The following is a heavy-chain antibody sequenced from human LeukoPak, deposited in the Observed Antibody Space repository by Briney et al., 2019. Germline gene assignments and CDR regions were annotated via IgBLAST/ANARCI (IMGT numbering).Heavy chain of an antibody. CDR1: GGSFSGYY. D-gene: IGHD2-2*01. V-gene: IGHV4-34*01. CDR3: ARLYCSRTSCYLRDY. J-gene: IGHJ4*02. CDR2: INHSGST. Sequence: PSETLSLTCAVYGGSFSGYYWSWLRQPPGKGVEWSGEINHSGSTNYNPSLKSRVTISVDTSKNQFSLKLSSVTAADTAVYYCARLYCSRTSCYLRDYWGQGTLVTVSS.